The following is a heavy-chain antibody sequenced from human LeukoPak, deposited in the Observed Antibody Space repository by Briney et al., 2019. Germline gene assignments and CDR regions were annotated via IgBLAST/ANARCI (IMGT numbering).Heavy chain of an antibody. CDR2: ITGSGIVT. D-gene: IGHD1-26*01. V-gene: IGHV3-23*01. CDR1: GXTFSNYA. J-gene: IGHJ4*02. Sequence: GGSLRLSCAASGXTFSNYAMSWVRQAPGKGLEWVSAITGSGIVTQYADSVKGRFTISRDNSKNTLYLQMNSLRAEDTAVYYCATQTSGNYYYFAHWGQGTLVTVSS. CDR3: ATQTSGNYYYFAH.